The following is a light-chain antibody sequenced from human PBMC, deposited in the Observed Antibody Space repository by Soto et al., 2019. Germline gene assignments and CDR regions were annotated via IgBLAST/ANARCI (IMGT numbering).Light chain of an antibody. J-gene: IGKJ2*01. CDR2: VVS. CDR1: QTISRN. CDR3: QQSYSIPYT. V-gene: IGKV1-39*01. Sequence: DIQLTQSPSSLSASVGDRVAITCRASQTISRNLNWYQQKPGEAPRLLMYVVSTLQGGVPSRFSGSESGTDYTLTISSVQPDDFATYYCQQSYSIPYTFGQGTKLEI.